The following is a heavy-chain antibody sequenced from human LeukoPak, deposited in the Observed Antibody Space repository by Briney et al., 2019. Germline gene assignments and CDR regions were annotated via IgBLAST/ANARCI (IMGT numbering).Heavy chain of an antibody. J-gene: IGHJ5*02. V-gene: IGHV4-59*08. CDR1: GGSITGYY. Sequence: SETLSLTCTVSGGSITGYYWSWIRQPPGKGLERVGYIFSSGSTNYNPSLKSRVTISLDTSKSQFSLKLISVTASDTAVYYCARLTKFLTTYYPTPWGQGTLVTVSS. CDR2: IFSSGST. CDR3: ARLTKFLTTYYPTP. D-gene: IGHD2/OR15-2a*01.